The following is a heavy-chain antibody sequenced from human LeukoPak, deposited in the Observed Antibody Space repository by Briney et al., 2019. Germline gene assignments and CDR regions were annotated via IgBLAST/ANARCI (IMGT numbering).Heavy chain of an antibody. D-gene: IGHD1-26*01. J-gene: IGHJ3*02. CDR2: IYSGGST. CDR3: ARLVGATFPKSAFDI. V-gene: IGHV3-53*01. CDR1: GFTVSSNY. Sequence: GGSLRLSCVASGFTVSSNYMSWVRQAPGKGLEGVSVIYSGGSTYYADSVKGRFTISRDNSKNTLYLQMNSLRAEDTAVYYCARLVGATFPKSAFDIWGQGTMVTVSS.